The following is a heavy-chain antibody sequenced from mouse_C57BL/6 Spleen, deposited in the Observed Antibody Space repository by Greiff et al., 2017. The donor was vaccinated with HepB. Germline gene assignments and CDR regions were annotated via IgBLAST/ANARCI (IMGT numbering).Heavy chain of an antibody. CDR2: INPNNGGT. CDR3: APYGAWFAY. J-gene: IGHJ3*01. CDR1: GYTFTDYY. Sequence: EVQLQQSGPELVKPGASVKISCKASGYTFTDYYMNWVKQSHGKSLEWIGDINPNNGGTSYNQKFKGKATLTVDKSSSTAYMELRSLTSEDSAGYYCAPYGAWFAYWGQGTLVTVSA. D-gene: IGHD1-1*01. V-gene: IGHV1-26*01.